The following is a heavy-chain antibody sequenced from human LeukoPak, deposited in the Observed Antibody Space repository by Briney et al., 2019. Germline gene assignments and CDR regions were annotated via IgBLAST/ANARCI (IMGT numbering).Heavy chain of an antibody. V-gene: IGHV1-69*05. CDR1: GGTFSSYA. D-gene: IGHD6-6*01. CDR2: IIPIFGTA. J-gene: IGHJ6*03. CDR3: ARDRIAARPGYYMDV. Sequence: GSSVKVSCKASGGTFSSYAISWVRQAPGQGLEWMGGIIPIFGTANYAQKFQGRVTITTDESTSTAYMELSSLRSEDTAVYYCARDRIAARPGYYMDVWGKGTTVTVSS.